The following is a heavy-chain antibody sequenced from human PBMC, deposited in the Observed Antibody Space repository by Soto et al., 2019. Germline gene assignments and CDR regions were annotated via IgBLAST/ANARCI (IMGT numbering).Heavy chain of an antibody. Sequence: GGSLRLSCAASGFTFSNAWMSWVRQAPGKGLEWVGRIKRKTDGGTTDYAAPVKGRFTISRDDSKNTLYLQMNSLKTEDTAVYYCTTGTVVVVAATPDRVSYWGQGTLVTVSS. J-gene: IGHJ4*02. D-gene: IGHD2-15*01. CDR3: TTGTVVVVAATPDRVSY. CDR1: GFTFSNAW. V-gene: IGHV3-15*01. CDR2: IKRKTDGGTT.